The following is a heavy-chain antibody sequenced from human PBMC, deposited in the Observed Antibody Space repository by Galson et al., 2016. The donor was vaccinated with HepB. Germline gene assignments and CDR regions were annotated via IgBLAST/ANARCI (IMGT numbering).Heavy chain of an antibody. CDR1: GFTFSRYG. J-gene: IGHJ4*02. V-gene: IGHV3-33*01. CDR2: IWSDGSNK. D-gene: IGHD6-19*01. Sequence: SLRLSCAASGFTFSRYGMHWVRQAPGKGLEWVSGIWSDGSNKYYVDSVKGRFTISRDNSKNTLYLQMNSLRAEDTAVYYCAREGADMAVAGSPFDYWGQGTLVTVSS. CDR3: AREGADMAVAGSPFDY.